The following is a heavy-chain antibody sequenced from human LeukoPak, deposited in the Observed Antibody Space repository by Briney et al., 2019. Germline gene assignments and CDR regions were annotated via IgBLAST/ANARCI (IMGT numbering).Heavy chain of an antibody. Sequence: PGGSLRLSCAASGFTFSTYAMSWVRQAPGKGLQWVSTVSGSGAGTFYGDSVKGRLTISRDNSNNNLFLQMNSLRAADPAVYFCAKGHRAGLRYWYFDLWGRGSLVTVSS. CDR1: GFTFSTYA. V-gene: IGHV3-23*01. D-gene: IGHD2-21*02. J-gene: IGHJ2*01. CDR2: VSGSGAGT. CDR3: AKGHRAGLRYWYFDL.